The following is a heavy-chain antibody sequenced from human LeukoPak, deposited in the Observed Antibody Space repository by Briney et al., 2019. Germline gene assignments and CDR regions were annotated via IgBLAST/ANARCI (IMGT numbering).Heavy chain of an antibody. Sequence: SVKVSCKSSGDTLRSNAINWVRQAPGQGLEWMGRIIPVIPIPDYAQKFQGRVTITADRSTSTAFMELTSLRSEDTAVYYCATGPWVATIGGYWGQGTLVTVSS. D-gene: IGHD5-12*01. CDR3: ATGPWVATIGGY. CDR1: GDTLRSNA. V-gene: IGHV1-69*04. CDR2: IIPVIPIP. J-gene: IGHJ4*02.